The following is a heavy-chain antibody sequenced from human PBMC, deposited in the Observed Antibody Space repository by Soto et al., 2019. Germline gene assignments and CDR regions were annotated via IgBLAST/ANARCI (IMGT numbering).Heavy chain of an antibody. CDR2: INSDGSTT. CDR1: GFTFSSFW. D-gene: IGHD3-16*01. J-gene: IGHJ4*02. Sequence: EVQLVESGGGLVQPGGSLRLSCAASGFTFSSFWMHWVRQALGKGLMWVSRINSDGSTTTYADSVKGRFTISRDNAKNTLYLEMNSLRAEDTAVYYCARGGGDGCNWGHVYWGQGALVTVSS. CDR3: ARGGGDGCNWGHVY. V-gene: IGHV3-74*01.